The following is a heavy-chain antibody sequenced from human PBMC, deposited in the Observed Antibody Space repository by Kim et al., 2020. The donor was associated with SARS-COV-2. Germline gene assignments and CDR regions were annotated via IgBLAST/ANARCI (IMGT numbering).Heavy chain of an antibody. D-gene: IGHD6-13*01. Sequence: GGSLRLSCAASGFTVSSNYMSWVRQAPGKGLEWVSVIYSGGSTYSADSVKGRFTISRDNSKNTLYLQMNSLRAEDTAVYYCARAGSSSWDIWWFDPWGQGTLVTVSS. J-gene: IGHJ5*02. CDR1: GFTVSSNY. CDR3: ARAGSSSWDIWWFDP. V-gene: IGHV3-66*02. CDR2: IYSGGST.